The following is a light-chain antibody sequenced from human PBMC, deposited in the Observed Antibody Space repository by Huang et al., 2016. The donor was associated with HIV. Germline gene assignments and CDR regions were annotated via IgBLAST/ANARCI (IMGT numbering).Light chain of an antibody. J-gene: IGKJ4*01. CDR3: HQYNNWLLS. V-gene: IGKV3-15*01. CDR1: RSVSTN. Sequence: EIVMTKSPATLSVSPGQRVTLSCRANRSVSTNLAWYQQRHGPAPRLLIYGSSTRAPCIPARFSGSGSGTDFSLTISSLQSEDFALYYCHQYNNWLLSFGGGTRV. CDR2: GSS.